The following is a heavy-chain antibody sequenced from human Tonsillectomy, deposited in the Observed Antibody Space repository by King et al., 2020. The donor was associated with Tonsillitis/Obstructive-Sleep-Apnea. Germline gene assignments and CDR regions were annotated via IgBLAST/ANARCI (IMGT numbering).Heavy chain of an antibody. Sequence: VQLQESGPGLVKPSKTLSLTCTVSGGSISSYYWSWIRQPPGKGLAWIGYINYSGSPNYNPSLKSRVTISVDTSKNQFSLKLSSVTAADTAVYYCARHGYSSSWSHFDYWGQGTLVTVSS. CDR1: GGSISSYY. J-gene: IGHJ4*02. CDR2: INYSGSP. V-gene: IGHV4-59*08. D-gene: IGHD6-13*01. CDR3: ARHGYSSSWSHFDY.